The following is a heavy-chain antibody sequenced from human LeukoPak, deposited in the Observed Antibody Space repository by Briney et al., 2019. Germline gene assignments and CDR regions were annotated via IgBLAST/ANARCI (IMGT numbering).Heavy chain of an antibody. CDR3: AREDTFTPFSY. CDR1: GFTVSSYY. Sequence: PGGSLRLSCAASGFTVSSYYMSWVRQAPGKGLEWVSVIYSGGSTYYADSVKGRFTISRHNSKNTLCLQMNSLRAEDTAVYYCAREDTFTPFSYWGQGTLVTVSS. CDR2: IYSGGST. V-gene: IGHV3-53*01. J-gene: IGHJ4*02. D-gene: IGHD5-18*01.